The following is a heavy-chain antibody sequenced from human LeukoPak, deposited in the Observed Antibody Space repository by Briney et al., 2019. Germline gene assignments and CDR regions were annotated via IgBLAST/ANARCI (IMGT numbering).Heavy chain of an antibody. CDR1: GGSFSGYY. D-gene: IGHD3-22*01. V-gene: IGHV4-34*01. Sequence: PSETLSLTCAVYGGSFSGYYWSWIRQPPGKGLQWIGEINHSGSTNYNPSLKSRVTISVDTSKNQFSLKLSPVTAADTAVYYCARHRKYDSSGYYYFYPSNWFDPWGQGTLVTVSS. J-gene: IGHJ5*02. CDR2: INHSGST. CDR3: ARHRKYDSSGYYYFYPSNWFDP.